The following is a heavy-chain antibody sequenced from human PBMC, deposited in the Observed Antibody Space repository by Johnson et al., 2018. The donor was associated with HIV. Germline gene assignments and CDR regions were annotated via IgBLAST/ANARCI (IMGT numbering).Heavy chain of an antibody. CDR2: IYSETDGGTT. CDR1: GFTFSSYW. J-gene: IGHJ3*02. D-gene: IGHD3-16*02. V-gene: IGHV3-15*01. CDR3: TTAPLFVMNAFDI. Sequence: VQLVESGGGLVQPGGSLRLSCSASGFTFSSYWMHWVRQAPGKGLVLVGRIYSETDGGTTDYAAPVTGRFTISRDDSKNTLYLQMNSLTTEDTAVYYCTTAPLFVMNAFDIWGQGTMVTVSS.